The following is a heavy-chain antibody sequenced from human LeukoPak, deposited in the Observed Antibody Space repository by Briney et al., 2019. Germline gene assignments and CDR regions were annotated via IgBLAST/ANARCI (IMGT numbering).Heavy chain of an antibody. D-gene: IGHD3-10*01. J-gene: IGHJ6*04. Sequence: PGGSLRLSCAASGVTFSSYEMNWVRQAPGKGLEWVSYISSSGSTIYYADSVKGRFTISRDNAKNSLCLQMNSLRAEDTAVYYCAREIWFGENYYYYGMDVWGKGTTVTVSS. CDR3: AREIWFGENYYYYGMDV. V-gene: IGHV3-48*03. CDR2: ISSSGSTI. CDR1: GVTFSSYE.